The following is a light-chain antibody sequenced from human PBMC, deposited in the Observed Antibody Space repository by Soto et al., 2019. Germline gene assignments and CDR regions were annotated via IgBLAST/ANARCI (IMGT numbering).Light chain of an antibody. CDR2: KDS. Sequence: SYELTQPPSVSVPPGQTARIPCSGDALPKQYAYWYQQKPGQAPVLVIYKDSERPSGITARFSGSSSGTTVTLTISGVQAEDEADYYCQSADSSGTYVVFGGGTKLTVL. CDR1: ALPKQY. V-gene: IGLV3-25*03. CDR3: QSADSSGTYVV. J-gene: IGLJ2*01.